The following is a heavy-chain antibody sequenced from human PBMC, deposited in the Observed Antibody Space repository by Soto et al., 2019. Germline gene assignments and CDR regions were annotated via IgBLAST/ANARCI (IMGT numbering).Heavy chain of an antibody. CDR3: ARTEGSSWWDRYFQH. V-gene: IGHV3-48*02. CDR2: ISSSSSTI. Sequence: GGSLRLSCAASGFTFSSYSMNWVRQAPGKGLEWVSYISSSSSTIYYADSVKGRFTISRDNAKNSLYLQMNSLRDEDTAVYYCARTEGSSWWDRYFQHWGQGTLVTVSS. D-gene: IGHD6-13*01. J-gene: IGHJ1*01. CDR1: GFTFSSYS.